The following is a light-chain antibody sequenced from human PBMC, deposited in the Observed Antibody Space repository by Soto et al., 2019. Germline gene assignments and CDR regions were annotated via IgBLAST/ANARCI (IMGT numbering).Light chain of an antibody. J-gene: IGKJ3*01. CDR1: QGVGSD. CDR2: GAS. Sequence: EIVMTQSPVTLSASPGERVTLSCRASQGVGSDVAWYRQKPGQAPGLLIYGASIREVGVPARFSGSGSGTEFTLTISSLQSEDFAVYYCQQYNNWPPFTYGPGTIVDIK. V-gene: IGKV3-15*01. CDR3: QQYNNWPPFT.